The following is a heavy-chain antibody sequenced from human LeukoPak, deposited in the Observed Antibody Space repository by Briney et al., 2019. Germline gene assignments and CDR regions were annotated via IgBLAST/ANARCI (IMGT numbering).Heavy chain of an antibody. CDR2: ISSSSSYI. D-gene: IGHD3-22*01. CDR3: ARGSPALYYYDSSGYQGGADY. V-gene: IGHV3-21*01. J-gene: IGHJ4*02. Sequence: RAGGSLRLSCAASGFTFSSYSMNWVRQAPGKGLEWVSSISSSSSYIYYADSVKGRFTISRDNAKNSLYLQMNSLRAEDTAVYYCARGSPALYYYDSSGYQGGADYWGQGTLVTVSS. CDR1: GFTFSSYS.